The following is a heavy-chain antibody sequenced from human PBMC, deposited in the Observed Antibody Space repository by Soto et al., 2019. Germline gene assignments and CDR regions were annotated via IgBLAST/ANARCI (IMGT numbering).Heavy chain of an antibody. J-gene: IGHJ4*02. CDR3: ARIQLDTIMALDY. CDR2: VWSNGNLK. D-gene: IGHD1-1*01. V-gene: IGHV3-33*01. Sequence: QVQLVESGGGVVQPGGSLRLSCAASGFTFDAYGFHWVRQAPGKGLEWVAVVWSNGNLKYYADSVKGRFTISRDSSKSALNLQMNSLRAGDGAVYYCARIQLDTIMALDYWGQGTLVTVSS. CDR1: GFTFDAYG.